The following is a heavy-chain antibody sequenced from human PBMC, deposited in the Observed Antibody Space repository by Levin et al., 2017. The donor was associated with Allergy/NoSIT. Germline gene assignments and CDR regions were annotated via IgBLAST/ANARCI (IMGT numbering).Heavy chain of an antibody. V-gene: IGHV3-23*01. D-gene: IGHD6-13*01. CDR3: AKADSSSWYLRTPYSRGWSLDY. J-gene: IGHJ4*02. Sequence: PGGSLRLSCAASGFTFSSYAMSWVRQAPGKGLEWVSAISGSGGSTYYADSVKGRFTISRDNSKNTLYLQMNSLRAEDTAVYYCAKADSSSWYLRTPYSRGWSLDYWGQGTLVTVSS. CDR2: ISGSGGST. CDR1: GFTFSSYA.